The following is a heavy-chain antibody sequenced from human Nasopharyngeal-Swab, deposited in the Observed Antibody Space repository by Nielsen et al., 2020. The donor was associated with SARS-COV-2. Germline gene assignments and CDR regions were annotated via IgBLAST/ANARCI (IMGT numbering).Heavy chain of an antibody. D-gene: IGHD3-3*01. V-gene: IGHV3-48*02. CDR1: GFTFSSYS. CDR3: ARVGGLRFLEWLLSDEY. J-gene: IGHJ4*02. Sequence: GGSLRLSCAASGFTFSSYSMNWVRQAPGKGLEWVSYISSSSSTIYYADSVKGRFTISRDNAKNSLYLQMNSLRDEDTAVYYCARVGGLRFLEWLLSDEYWGQGTLVTVSS. CDR2: ISSSSSTI.